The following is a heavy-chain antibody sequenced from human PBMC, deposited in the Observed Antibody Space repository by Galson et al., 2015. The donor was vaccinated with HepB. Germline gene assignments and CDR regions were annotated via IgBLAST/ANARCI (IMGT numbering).Heavy chain of an antibody. CDR3: ARDITMIEGGSYYYYMDV. J-gene: IGHJ6*03. V-gene: IGHV1-69*13. Sequence: SVKVSCKASGGTFSSYAISWVRQAPGQGLEWMGGIIPIFGTANYAQKFQGRVTITADESTSTAYMELSSLRPEDTAVYYCARDITMIEGGSYYYYMDVWGKGTTVTVSS. CDR1: GGTFSSYA. CDR2: IIPIFGTA. D-gene: IGHD3-22*01.